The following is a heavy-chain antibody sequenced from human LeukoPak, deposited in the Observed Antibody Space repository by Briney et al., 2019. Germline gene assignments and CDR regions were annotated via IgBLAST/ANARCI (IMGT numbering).Heavy chain of an antibody. CDR3: VVGRRNYYFDY. J-gene: IGHJ4*02. D-gene: IGHD2-15*01. CDR2: INHFGST. V-gene: IGHV4-34*06. Sequence: SETLSLTCAVYGGSFRVYYWTWIRQPPGKGLEWIGEINHFGSTNYNPSLKSRVTISVDTSKNQLSLTLASVTAADTAVYYCVVGRRNYYFDYWGQGTLVSVSS. CDR1: GGSFRVYY.